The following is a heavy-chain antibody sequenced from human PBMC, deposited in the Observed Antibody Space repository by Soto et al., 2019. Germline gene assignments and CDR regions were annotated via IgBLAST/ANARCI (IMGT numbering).Heavy chain of an antibody. CDR2: ISAYNGNT. D-gene: IGHD3-10*01. V-gene: IGHV1-18*01. CDR1: GYTFTSYA. Sequence: QVQLVQSGAEVKKPGASVKVSCKASGYTFTSYAISWVRQAPGQGLEWMGWISAYNGNTKYAQKFQGRVTMTTDTSTSTAYGERTSLRSAATAVYSCARDTGAYCGSGGLGWSDPWGREPLFTVS. J-gene: IGHJ5*02. CDR3: ARDTGAYCGSGGLGWSDP.